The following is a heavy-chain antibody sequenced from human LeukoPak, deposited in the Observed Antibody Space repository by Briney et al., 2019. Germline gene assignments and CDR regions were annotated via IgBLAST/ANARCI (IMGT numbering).Heavy chain of an antibody. CDR3: ARAELMTTVTTYFDY. V-gene: IGHV3-21*01. Sequence: GGSQRLSCAASGSTFSSYSMNWVRQAPGKGLEWVSSITSSGPYIYYADSVKGRFTISRDNAKNSLYLQMNSLRAEDTAVYYCARAELMTTVTTYFDYWGQGTLVTVSS. J-gene: IGHJ4*02. CDR2: ITSSGPYI. CDR1: GSTFSSYS. D-gene: IGHD4-17*01.